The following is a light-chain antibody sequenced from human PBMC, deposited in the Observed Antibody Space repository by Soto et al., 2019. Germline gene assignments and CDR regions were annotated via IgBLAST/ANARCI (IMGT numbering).Light chain of an antibody. CDR1: QSVRSN. CDR2: GAS. Sequence: EVVMTQSPANLSVSPGERATLSCRASQSVRSNLAWYQQKPGQAPRLLIYGASNRATGIPARFSGSGSGTDFTLTISSLEPEDFAVYYCQQRSNWPITFGQGTRLEIK. CDR3: QQRSNWPIT. J-gene: IGKJ5*01. V-gene: IGKV3-11*01.